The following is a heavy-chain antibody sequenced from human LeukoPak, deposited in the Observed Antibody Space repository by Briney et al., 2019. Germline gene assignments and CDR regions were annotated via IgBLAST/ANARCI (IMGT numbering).Heavy chain of an antibody. D-gene: IGHD1-26*01. CDR3: AKGGKWDVTPFDY. CDR2: ISSSGSTI. Sequence: PGGSLRLSCAASGFTFSDYYMSWIRQAPGKGLEWVSYISSSGSTIYYADSVKGRFTISRDNSKNTLYLQVNSLRAEDTAVYYCAKGGKWDVTPFDYWGQGTLVTVSS. J-gene: IGHJ4*02. V-gene: IGHV3-11*01. CDR1: GFTFSDYY.